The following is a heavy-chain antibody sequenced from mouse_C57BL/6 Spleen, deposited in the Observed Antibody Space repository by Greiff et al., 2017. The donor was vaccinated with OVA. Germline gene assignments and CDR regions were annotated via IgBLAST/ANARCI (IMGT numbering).Heavy chain of an antibody. V-gene: IGHV1-59*01. CDR1: GYTFTSYW. CDR3: ARNDYGSSQGFAY. D-gene: IGHD1-1*01. Sequence: QVQLQQPGAELVRPGTSVKLSCKASGYTFTSYWMHWVKQRPGQGLEWIGVIDPSDSYTNYNQKFKGKATLTVDTSSSTAYMQLSSLTSEDSAVYYCARNDYGSSQGFAYWGQGTLVTVSA. J-gene: IGHJ3*01. CDR2: IDPSDSYT.